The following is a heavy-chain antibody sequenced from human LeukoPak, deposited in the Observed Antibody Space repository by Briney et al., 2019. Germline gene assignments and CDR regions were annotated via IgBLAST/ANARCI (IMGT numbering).Heavy chain of an antibody. J-gene: IGHJ5*02. CDR2: ISAYNGNT. V-gene: IGHV1-18*04. CDR1: GYTFTSYY. D-gene: IGHD3-10*01. CDR3: ARDYGSGSYDWFDP. Sequence: ASVKVSCKASGYTFTSYYMHWVRQAPGQGLEWMGWISAYNGNTNYAQKLQGRVTMTTDTSTSTAYMELRSLRSDDTAVYYCARDYGSGSYDWFDPWGQGTLVTVSS.